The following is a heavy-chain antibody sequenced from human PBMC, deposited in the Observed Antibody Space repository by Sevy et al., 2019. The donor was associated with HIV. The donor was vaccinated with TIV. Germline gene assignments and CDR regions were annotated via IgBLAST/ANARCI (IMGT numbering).Heavy chain of an antibody. CDR3: TTGWGSWYLGAFDI. V-gene: IGHV3-15*01. CDR1: GFTFSNAW. D-gene: IGHD6-13*01. Sequence: GGSLRLSCAASGFTFSNAWMSWVRQAPGKGLEWVGRIKSKTDGGTTDYAAPVKGRFTISRDDSKNTQYLQMNSLKTEDTAVYYCTTGWGSWYLGAFDIWGQGTMVTVSS. CDR2: IKSKTDGGTT. J-gene: IGHJ3*02.